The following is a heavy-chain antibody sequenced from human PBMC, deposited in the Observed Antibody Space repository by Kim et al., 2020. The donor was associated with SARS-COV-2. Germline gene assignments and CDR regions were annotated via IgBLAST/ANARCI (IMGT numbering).Heavy chain of an antibody. CDR2: IYPGDSDT. CDR1: GYSFTSYW. V-gene: IGHV5-51*07. CDR3: ARLHHYYDSSGWPLFDY. Sequence: GESLKISCKGSGYSFTSYWIGWVHQMPGKGLEWMGIIYPGDSDTRYSPSFQGQVTISADKSISTAYLQWSSLKASDTAMYYCARLHHYYDSSGWPLFDYWGQGTLVTVSS. J-gene: IGHJ4*02. D-gene: IGHD3-22*01.